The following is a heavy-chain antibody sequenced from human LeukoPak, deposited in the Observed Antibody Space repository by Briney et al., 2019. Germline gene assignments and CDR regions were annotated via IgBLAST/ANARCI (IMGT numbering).Heavy chain of an antibody. CDR3: ARAASDPPLYYYDSSGYFEI. CDR2: ISAYNGNT. Sequence: ASVKVSCKASGYTFTSYGISWVRQAPGQGLEWMGWISAYNGNTNYAQKLQGRVTMTTDTSTSTAYMELRSLRSDDTAVYYCARAASDPPLYYYDSSGYFEIWGQGTLVTVSS. D-gene: IGHD3-22*01. CDR1: GYTFTSYG. V-gene: IGHV1-18*01. J-gene: IGHJ4*02.